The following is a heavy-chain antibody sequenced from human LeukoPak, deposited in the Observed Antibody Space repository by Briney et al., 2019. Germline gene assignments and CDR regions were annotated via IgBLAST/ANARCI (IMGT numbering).Heavy chain of an antibody. Sequence: ASVKVSCKASGYTFTGYYMHWVRQAPGQGLEWMGWINPNSGGTNYAQKFQGRVTITADESTSTAYTELSSLRSEDTAVYYCARALDYYDSRIPDYYYYYGMDVWGQGTTVTVSS. CDR3: ARALDYYDSRIPDYYYYYGMDV. V-gene: IGHV1-2*02. CDR2: INPNSGGT. D-gene: IGHD3-22*01. J-gene: IGHJ6*02. CDR1: GYTFTGYY.